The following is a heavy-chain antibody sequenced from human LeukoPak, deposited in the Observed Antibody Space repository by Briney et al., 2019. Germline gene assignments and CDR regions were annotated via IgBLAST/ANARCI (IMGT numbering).Heavy chain of an antibody. CDR2: IYHSGST. CDR1: GGSISSGGYY. D-gene: IGHD3-10*01. J-gene: IGHJ6*02. CDR3: ARPFYGSGSPSSYYYYGMDV. Sequence: PSQTLSLTCTVSGGSISSGGYYWSWIRQPPGKGLEWIGYIYHSGSTYYNPSLKSRVTISVDTSKNQFSLKLSSVTAADTAVYYCARPFYGSGSPSSYYYYGMDVWGQGTTVTVSS. V-gene: IGHV4-30-2*01.